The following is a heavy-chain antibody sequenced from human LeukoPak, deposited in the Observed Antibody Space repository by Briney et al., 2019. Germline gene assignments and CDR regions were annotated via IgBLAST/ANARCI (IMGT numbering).Heavy chain of an antibody. CDR3: AKDLGVTGYYYHYMDV. Sequence: PGGSLRLSCAASGFTLGTHCMTWVRQAPGKGLEWVSAISGSGGSTYYADSVKGRFTISRDNSKNTLYLQMNSLRAEDTAVYYCAKDLGVTGYYYHYMDVWGKGTTVTVSS. J-gene: IGHJ6*03. CDR1: GFTLGTHC. CDR2: ISGSGGST. V-gene: IGHV3-23*01. D-gene: IGHD4-11*01.